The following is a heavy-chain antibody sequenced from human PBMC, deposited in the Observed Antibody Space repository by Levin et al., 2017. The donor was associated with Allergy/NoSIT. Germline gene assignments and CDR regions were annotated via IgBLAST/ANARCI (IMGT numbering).Heavy chain of an antibody. Sequence: LSLTCVVSGFTFSTYNMNWVRQAPGKGLEWVSSITNSGDYMDYADSVKGRFTISRDNAKNSLYLQMDSLRVEDTAVYYCARYPDSSGYYYWGQGTLVTVSS. D-gene: IGHD3-22*01. CDR1: GFTFSTYN. CDR2: ITNSGDYM. CDR3: ARYPDSSGYYY. J-gene: IGHJ4*02. V-gene: IGHV3-21*01.